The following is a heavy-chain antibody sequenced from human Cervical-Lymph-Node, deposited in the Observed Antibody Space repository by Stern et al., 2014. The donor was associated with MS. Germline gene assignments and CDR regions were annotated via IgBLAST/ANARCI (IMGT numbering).Heavy chain of an antibody. CDR2: VYYSGTA. CDR1: GDSISTYY. CDR3: ARGLRVVRPAGTTSYFDT. D-gene: IGHD1-1*01. Sequence: VQLVQSGPGLVKPSETLSLTCPMSGDSISTYYWSWSRQPPGQGLEYLGYVYYSGTAMYNPSLKSRVTISVDTSKMQFSLKLISVTAADTAVYYCARGLRVVRPAGTTSYFDTWGQGTLVTVSS. V-gene: IGHV4-59*01. J-gene: IGHJ5*02.